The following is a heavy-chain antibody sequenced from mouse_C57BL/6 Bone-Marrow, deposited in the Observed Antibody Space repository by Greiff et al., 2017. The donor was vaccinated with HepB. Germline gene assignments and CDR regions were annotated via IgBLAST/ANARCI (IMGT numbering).Heavy chain of an antibody. D-gene: IGHD1-1*01. V-gene: IGHV10-1*01. J-gene: IGHJ1*03. Sequence: DVMLVESGGGLVQPKGSLKLSCAASGFSFNTYAMNWVRQAPGKGLEWVARIRSKSNNYATYYADSVKDRFTISRDDSESMLYLQMNNLKTEDTAMYYCVRHPHYYGSSYQYFDVWGTGTTVTVSS. CDR2: IRSKSNNYAT. CDR3: VRHPHYYGSSYQYFDV. CDR1: GFSFNTYA.